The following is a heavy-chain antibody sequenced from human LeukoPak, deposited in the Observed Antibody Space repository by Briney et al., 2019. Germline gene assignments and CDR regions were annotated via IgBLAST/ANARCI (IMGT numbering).Heavy chain of an antibody. Sequence: GGSLRLSCTASGFTFGDYAMSWVRQAPGKGLEWVGFIRSKAYGGTTEYAASVKGRFTISRDDSKSIAYLQMNSLKTEDTAVYYCTVTNWNYAGDWGQGTLVTVSS. D-gene: IGHD1-7*01. J-gene: IGHJ4*02. CDR3: TVTNWNYAGD. CDR1: GFTFGDYA. CDR2: IRSKAYGGTT. V-gene: IGHV3-49*04.